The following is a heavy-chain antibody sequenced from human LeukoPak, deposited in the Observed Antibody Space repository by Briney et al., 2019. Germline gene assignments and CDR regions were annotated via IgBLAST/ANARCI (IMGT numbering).Heavy chain of an antibody. Sequence: GGALRLSCAASGFTFRSDSMHWVRQAPGKGVEYVSAITRNGGSNYYGKSVQGRFTISRENSKNMLYLQMGSLKTEDMAVYYCAAVAGSGSFDPWGQGTLVTVSS. D-gene: IGHD6-13*01. CDR2: ITRNGGSN. CDR3: AAVAGSGSFDP. V-gene: IGHV3-64*01. J-gene: IGHJ5*02. CDR1: GFTFRSDS.